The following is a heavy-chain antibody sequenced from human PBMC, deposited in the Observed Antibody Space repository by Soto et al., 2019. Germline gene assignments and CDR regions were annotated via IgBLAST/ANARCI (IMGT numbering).Heavy chain of an antibody. D-gene: IGHD4-17*01. CDR1: GGSISSGDYY. CDR3: ARDGMTTVVTRGGRHIWFDP. Sequence: QVQLQESGPGLVKPSQTLSLTCTVSGGSISSGDYYWSWIRQPPGKGLEWIGYIYYSGSTYYNPSLKSRVTISVDTSKNQYSLKLSSVTAADTAVYYCARDGMTTVVTRGGRHIWFDPWGQGTLVTVSS. J-gene: IGHJ5*02. CDR2: IYYSGST. V-gene: IGHV4-30-4*01.